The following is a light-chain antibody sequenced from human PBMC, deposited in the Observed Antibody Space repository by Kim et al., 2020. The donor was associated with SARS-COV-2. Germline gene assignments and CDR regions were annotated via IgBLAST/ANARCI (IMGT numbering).Light chain of an antibody. Sequence: VMTQSPAPLSVSPGERATLSCRASHSISSHLAWYQQKPGQAPRLLIYGASARATGVPARFSGSGSGTEFTLAISSLQSEDFAVYYCQQYNNWPPYTFGQGTKLEI. J-gene: IGKJ2*01. CDR2: GAS. CDR1: HSISSH. V-gene: IGKV3-15*01. CDR3: QQYNNWPPYT.